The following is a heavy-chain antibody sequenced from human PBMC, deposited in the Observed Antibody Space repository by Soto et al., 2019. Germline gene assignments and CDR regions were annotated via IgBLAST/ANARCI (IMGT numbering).Heavy chain of an antibody. D-gene: IGHD4-4*01. V-gene: IGHV3-30-3*01. CDR2: ISYDGSNK. CDR3: ARDRWPFNYSQIDY. CDR1: GFTFSSYA. Sequence: GGSLRLSCAASGFTFSSYAMHWVRQAPGKGLEWVAVISYDGSNKYYADSVKGRFTISRDNSKNTLYLQMNSLRAEDTAVHYCARDRWPFNYSQIDYWGQGTLVTVSS. J-gene: IGHJ4*02.